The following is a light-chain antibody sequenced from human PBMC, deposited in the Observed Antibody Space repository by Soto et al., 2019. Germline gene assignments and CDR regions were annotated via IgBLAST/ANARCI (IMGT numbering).Light chain of an antibody. J-gene: IGKJ1*01. CDR2: EAS. Sequence: EIVMTQSPATLSVSPGERATLSCRISQSIIRSLAWYQQKPGQAPRLLIYEASTRATGIPPRFSGSGSGTEFTLTISSLQSEDSAVYYCQQYRDWRTLGQGTKVEIK. CDR3: QQYRDWRT. V-gene: IGKV3-15*01. CDR1: QSIIRS.